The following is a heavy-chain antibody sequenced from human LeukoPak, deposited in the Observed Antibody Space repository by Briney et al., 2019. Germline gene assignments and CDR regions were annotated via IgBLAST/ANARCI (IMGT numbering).Heavy chain of an antibody. D-gene: IGHD6-13*01. J-gene: IGHJ4*02. CDR3: ARTASSSGYSSSWLYYFDD. Sequence: SETLSLTCTVSGGSISSYYWNWIRQPPGKGLEWIGYIYYSGSTNYNPSLKSRVTISVDTSKNQFSLKLRSVTAADTAVYYFARTASSSGYSSSWLYYFDDWGQGTLVTVSS. CDR1: GGSISSYY. V-gene: IGHV4-59*01. CDR2: IYYSGST.